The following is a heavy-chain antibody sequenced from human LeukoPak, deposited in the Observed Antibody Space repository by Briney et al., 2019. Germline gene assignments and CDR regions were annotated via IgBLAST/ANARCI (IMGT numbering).Heavy chain of an antibody. V-gene: IGHV3-7*01. D-gene: IGHD3-22*01. CDR1: GLTFSSYW. Sequence: PGGSLRLSCAASGLTFSSYWMNWVRQAPGKGLEWVANINQDGSEKNYVDSVKGRFTISRDNAKNSLYLQMNSLRAEDTAVYYCARVSTPYYYDSSGYYTELFDYWGQGTLVTVSS. CDR3: ARVSTPYYYDSSGYYTELFDY. J-gene: IGHJ4*02. CDR2: INQDGSEK.